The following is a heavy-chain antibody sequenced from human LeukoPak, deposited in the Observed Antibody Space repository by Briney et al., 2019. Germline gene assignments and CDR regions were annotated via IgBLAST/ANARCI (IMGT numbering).Heavy chain of an antibody. J-gene: IGHJ4*02. CDR3: ARDRHDYDFWSGYLYYFDY. D-gene: IGHD3-3*01. Sequence: GGSLRLSCAASGFTLSSYSMKWVRQAPGKGMEWVANIKQDGSEKYYVDSVKGRFTISRDNAKNSLYLQMNSLRAEDTAVYYCARDRHDYDFWSGYLYYFDYSGQGTLVTVSS. V-gene: IGHV3-7*01. CDR2: IKQDGSEK. CDR1: GFTLSSYS.